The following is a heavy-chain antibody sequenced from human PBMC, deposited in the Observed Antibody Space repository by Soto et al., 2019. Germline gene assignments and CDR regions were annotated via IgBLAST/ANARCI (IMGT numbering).Heavy chain of an antibody. D-gene: IGHD2-15*01. CDR2: VSTSGRST. V-gene: IGHV3-64D*06. CDR1: GFIFSEST. Sequence: GGSLRLSCSASGFIFSESTIYWVRQVPGKGLEAISAVSTSGRSTYYADAVKDRFTISRDNSKNTLFLQMGSLRPEDTAIYYCVKQAHGLDGVAFDYWGQGTQVTVSS. J-gene: IGHJ4*02. CDR3: VKQAHGLDGVAFDY.